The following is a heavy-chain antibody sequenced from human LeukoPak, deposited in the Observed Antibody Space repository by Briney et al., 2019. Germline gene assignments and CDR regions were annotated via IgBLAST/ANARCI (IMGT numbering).Heavy chain of an antibody. J-gene: IGHJ4*02. Sequence: GGSLRLSCATSGFTFSSYRMSCVRQAPGKGLEWVANINQDGSEKDYVDSVKGRFTISRDNAKNSHYLQMNSLRAEDTAVYYCARGGSYYIYWGQRTLVTVSS. CDR1: GFTFSSYR. CDR3: ARGGSYYIY. V-gene: IGHV3-7*01. CDR2: INQDGSEK. D-gene: IGHD1-26*01.